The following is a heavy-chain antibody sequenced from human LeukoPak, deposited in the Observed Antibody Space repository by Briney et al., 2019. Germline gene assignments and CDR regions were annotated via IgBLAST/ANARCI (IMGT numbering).Heavy chain of an antibody. CDR2: ISYGGSNK. CDR3: AREDTADAFDI. Sequence: PGGSLRLSCAASGFTFSSYAMHWVRQAPGKGLEWVAVISYGGSNKYYADSVKGRFTISRDNSKNTLYLQMNSLRAEDTAVYYCAREDTADAFDIWGQGTMVTVSS. D-gene: IGHD5-18*01. J-gene: IGHJ3*02. V-gene: IGHV3-30-3*01. CDR1: GFTFSSYA.